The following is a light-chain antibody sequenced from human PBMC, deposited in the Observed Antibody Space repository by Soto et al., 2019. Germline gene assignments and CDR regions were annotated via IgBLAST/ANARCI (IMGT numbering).Light chain of an antibody. CDR1: QSISYN. V-gene: IGKV3-11*01. J-gene: IGKJ1*01. CDR3: QQYNSNSGT. CDR2: DAS. Sequence: EIVLTQSPATLSLSPGERATLSCRASQSISYNLAWYQQKPGQAPRLLIYDASNRATGVPARFSGSGSGTDFTLSISSLEPEDFATYYCQQYNSNSGTFGQGTKVESK.